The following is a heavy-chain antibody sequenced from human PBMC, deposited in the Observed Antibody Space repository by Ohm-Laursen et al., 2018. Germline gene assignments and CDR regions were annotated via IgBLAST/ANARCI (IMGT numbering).Heavy chain of an antibody. Sequence: SLRLSCAASGFTLGDYAMSWVRQAPGKGLEWVSAISGSGGSTYYADSVKGRFTISRDNSKNTLYLQMNSLRAEDTAVYYCAKSYDSSGYYLAYYFDYWGQGTLVTVSS. J-gene: IGHJ4*02. D-gene: IGHD3-22*01. CDR3: AKSYDSSGYYLAYYFDY. V-gene: IGHV3-23*01. CDR2: ISGSGGST. CDR1: GFTLGDYA.